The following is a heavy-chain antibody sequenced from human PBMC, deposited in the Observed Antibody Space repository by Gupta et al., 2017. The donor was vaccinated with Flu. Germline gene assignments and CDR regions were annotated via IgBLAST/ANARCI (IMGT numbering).Heavy chain of an antibody. CDR2: ISHDGNEK. CDR1: GFNFNNCG. J-gene: IGHJ4*02. Sequence: QVQLVESGGGVVQPGRSLRLSCIASGFNFNNCGFHWVRQAPGKGLEWVAVISHDGNEKSYADSMEGRFTISRDNSKSTLYLHIDSLRLNDTAVYFCAVLEMGSPDHEQHGTAFDSWGQGTLVTVSS. CDR3: AVLEMGSPDHEQHGTAFDS. D-gene: IGHD3-3*01. V-gene: IGHV3-30*03.